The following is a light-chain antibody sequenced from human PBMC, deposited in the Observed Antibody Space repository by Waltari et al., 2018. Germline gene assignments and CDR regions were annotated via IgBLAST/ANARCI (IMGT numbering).Light chain of an antibody. J-gene: IGLJ1*01. V-gene: IGLV3-9*01. CDR3: QVYDSTTYV. CDR1: AIESNN. Sequence: SYELTQPLSVSVALGQTASVTCGGNAIESNNVYGYQQKSGQAPVLVIYRDSNRPSGISERFSGSNSGNTATLTISRAQAGDEADYYCQVYDSTTYVFGTGTKVTVL. CDR2: RDS.